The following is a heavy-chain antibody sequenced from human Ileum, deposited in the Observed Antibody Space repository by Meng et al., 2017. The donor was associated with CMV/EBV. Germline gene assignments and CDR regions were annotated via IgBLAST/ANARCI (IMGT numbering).Heavy chain of an antibody. J-gene: IGHJ4*02. D-gene: IGHD3-3*01. CDR2: IVIVDGTT. CDR1: TLNNYA. V-gene: IGHV1-69*06. Sequence: TLNNYAMSWVRQAPGQGLEWMGEIVIVDGTTKYAENFRDRVTITADKSTTTAYMEVSSLRSEDTALYYCATPMKYYASWGGYPPFDFWGQGTLVTVSS. CDR3: ATPMKYYASWGGYPPFDF.